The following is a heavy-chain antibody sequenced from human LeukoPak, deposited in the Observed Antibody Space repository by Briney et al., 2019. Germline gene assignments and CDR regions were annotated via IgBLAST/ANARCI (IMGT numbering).Heavy chain of an antibody. V-gene: IGHV4-61*02. J-gene: IGHJ4*02. D-gene: IGHD3-22*01. Sequence: PSETLSLTCTVSGGSISSGSYYWSWIRQPAGKGLEWIGRIYTSGSTNYNPSLKSRVTISVDTSKNQFSLKLSSVTAADTAVYYCRAYYYDSSGSLFAYGGQRTLATVPS. CDR3: RAYYYDSSGSLFAY. CDR1: GGSISSGSYY. CDR2: IYTSGST.